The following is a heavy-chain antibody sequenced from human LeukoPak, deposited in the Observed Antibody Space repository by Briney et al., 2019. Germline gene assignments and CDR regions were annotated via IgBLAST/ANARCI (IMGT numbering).Heavy chain of an antibody. V-gene: IGHV3-7*04. CDR3: ARVVVYLDY. CDR2: IKEDGSEK. D-gene: IGHD6-6*01. CDR1: GFTISHYW. Sequence: GGSLRLSCAASGFTISHYWMSWVRQAPGKGLEWVAHIKEDGSEKSYVDSVKGRFTISRDNAKNSLYLQMNSLRAEDTAVYYCARVVVYLDYWGQGTLVTVSS. J-gene: IGHJ4*02.